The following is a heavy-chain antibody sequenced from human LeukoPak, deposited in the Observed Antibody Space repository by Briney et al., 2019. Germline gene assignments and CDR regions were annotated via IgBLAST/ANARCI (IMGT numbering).Heavy chain of an antibody. J-gene: IGHJ4*02. V-gene: IGHV4-59*01. D-gene: IGHD5-24*01. CDR3: ARVVEDGYSDY. CDR1: SGSISDYY. CDR2: IYYRGST. Sequence: PSETLPLTCTVSSGSISDYYWSWIRQPPEKGLEWIGYIYYRGSTQYNPSLKSRVTISVDRSKNQYSLKLNSVTAADTAVYYRARVVEDGYSDYWGQGTLVTVSS.